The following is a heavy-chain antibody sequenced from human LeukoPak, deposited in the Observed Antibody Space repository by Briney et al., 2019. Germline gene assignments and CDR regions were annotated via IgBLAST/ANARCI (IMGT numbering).Heavy chain of an antibody. Sequence: PGGSLRLSCAASGFTFSSYGMHWVRQAPGKGLEWVAVISYDGSNKYYADSVKGRFTISRDNSKNTLYLQINSLTAEHTAVYYCAKEGDLWQYSYGDWGIDYWGQGTLVTVSS. CDR1: GFTFSSYG. V-gene: IGHV3-30*18. CDR2: ISYDGSNK. CDR3: AKEGDLWQYSYGDWGIDY. D-gene: IGHD5-18*01. J-gene: IGHJ4*02.